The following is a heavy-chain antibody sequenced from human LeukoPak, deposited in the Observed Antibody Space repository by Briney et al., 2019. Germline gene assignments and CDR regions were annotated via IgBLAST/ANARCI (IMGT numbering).Heavy chain of an antibody. CDR3: ASFFGGHCSGGSCYQNWFDP. CDR1: GGSISIHY. D-gene: IGHD2-15*01. J-gene: IGHJ5*02. CDR2: IYISGST. V-gene: IGHV4-4*07. Sequence: SETLSLTCTVSGGSISIHYWNWIRQPAGKGLEWIGRIYISGSTNYNPSLKSRVTMSVDTSKNQFSLKLSSVTAADTVFYCAASFFGGHCSGGSCYQNWFDPWGQGTLVTVSS.